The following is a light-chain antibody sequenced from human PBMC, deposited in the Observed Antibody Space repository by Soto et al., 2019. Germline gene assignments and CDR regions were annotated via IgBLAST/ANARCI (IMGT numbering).Light chain of an antibody. J-gene: IGLJ2*01. CDR1: TSDVGGFNY. V-gene: IGLV2-14*01. Sequence: QSALTQPASVSGSPGQSITISCTGTTSDVGGFNYVPWYQQHPGKAPKLMIYDVTGRPSGVSNRFSGSKSGNTASLTISRLQTEDEADYYCSSYTNINTLVFGGGTKLTVL. CDR2: DVT. CDR3: SSYTNINTLV.